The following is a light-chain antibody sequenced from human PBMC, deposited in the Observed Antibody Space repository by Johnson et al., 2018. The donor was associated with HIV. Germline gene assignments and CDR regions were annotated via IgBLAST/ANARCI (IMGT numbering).Light chain of an antibody. V-gene: IGLV1-51*02. CDR1: SSNIGNNY. CDR2: ENN. CDR3: GTWESSLSAGV. Sequence: QSVLTQPPSVSAAPGQKVTISCSGSSSNIGNNYVSWYQQLPGTAPKLLIYENNKRPSGIPDRFTGSKSGTAATLGITGLRTGDEADHYCGTWESSLSAGVFGTGTKVTVL. J-gene: IGLJ1*01.